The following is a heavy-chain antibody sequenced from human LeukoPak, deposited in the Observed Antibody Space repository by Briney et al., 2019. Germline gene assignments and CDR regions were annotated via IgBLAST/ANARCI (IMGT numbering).Heavy chain of an antibody. J-gene: IGHJ6*02. D-gene: IGHD2-21*02. CDR3: ARVSEAYCGGDCYLPGMDV. V-gene: IGHV4-59*12. CDR2: IYYSGST. CDR1: GGSISSYY. Sequence: SETLSLTCTVSGGSISSYYWSWIRQPPGKGLEWIGYIYYSGSTNYNPSLKSRVTISVDTSKNQFSLKLSSVTAADTAVYYCARVSEAYCGGDCYLPGMDVWGQGTTVTVSS.